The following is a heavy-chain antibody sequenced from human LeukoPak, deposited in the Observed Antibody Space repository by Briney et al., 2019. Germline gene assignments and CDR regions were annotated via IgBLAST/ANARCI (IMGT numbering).Heavy chain of an antibody. CDR1: GFTFSDYY. CDR3: ARVARGIAAANYYFDY. Sequence: GGSLRLSCAASGFTFSDYYMSWIRQAPGKGLEWVSYISSSGSTIYYADSVKGRFTISRDNAKNSLYLQMNSLRAEDTAVYYCARVARGIAAANYYFDYWGQGTPVTVSS. V-gene: IGHV3-11*04. CDR2: ISSSGSTI. J-gene: IGHJ4*02. D-gene: IGHD6-13*01.